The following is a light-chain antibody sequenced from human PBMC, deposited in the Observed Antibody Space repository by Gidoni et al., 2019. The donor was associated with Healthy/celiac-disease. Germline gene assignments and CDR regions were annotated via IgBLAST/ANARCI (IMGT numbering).Light chain of an antibody. CDR2: RNN. Sequence: QSVLTPPPSESGTPGQRVTISCSGNSSNIGSKYVSWYQQLPGTAPKLLIYRNNQRPSGVPDRFSGSKSGTSASLAISGLRSEDEADYYCAAWDDSLSGLWVFGGGTKLTVL. V-gene: IGLV1-47*01. CDR3: AAWDDSLSGLWV. J-gene: IGLJ3*02. CDR1: SSNIGSKY.